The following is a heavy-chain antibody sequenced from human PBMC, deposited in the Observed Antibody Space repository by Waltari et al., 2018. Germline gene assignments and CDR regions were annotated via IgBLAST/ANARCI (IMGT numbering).Heavy chain of an antibody. CDR1: GFTVSTLA. Sequence: EVQLLESGGGLIQPGGSLRLSCAASGFTVSTLAMNWVRQAPGGGLEWVSGIITSSDTYYADSVKGRFTISRDNSKNILYLQMNSLRADDTAVYYCVKGDWGDFWGQGTLVTVSS. D-gene: IGHD2-21*02. J-gene: IGHJ4*02. CDR3: VKGDWGDF. CDR2: IITSSDT. V-gene: IGHV3-23*01.